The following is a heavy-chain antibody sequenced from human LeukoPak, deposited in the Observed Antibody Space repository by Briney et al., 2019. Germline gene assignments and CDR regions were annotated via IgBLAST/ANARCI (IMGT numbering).Heavy chain of an antibody. J-gene: IGHJ5*02. V-gene: IGHV1-18*01. CDR3: ARKKAPAGTRLGCLDA. CDR2: ISGYNGHT. CDR1: GDRFNSFG. D-gene: IGHD2-2*01. Sequence: ASVKVSCKASGDRFNSFGISWVRQVPGQGLEGMGWISGYNGHTKYSQKLVGRVTFTTDTSKSTAYMELRRLRSDDTAVYYCARKKAPAGTRLGCLDAWGQGTLVPVSS.